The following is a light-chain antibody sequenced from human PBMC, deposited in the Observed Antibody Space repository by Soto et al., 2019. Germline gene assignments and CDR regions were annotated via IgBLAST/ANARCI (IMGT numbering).Light chain of an antibody. Sequence: IVFTQSPSTLSLSPGERATLSCRASQTVSSYLAWYQQKPGQAPRLLIYDASSRATGIPDRFSGSGSGTDFTLTISRLEPEDFAVYYCQQYGSSPPTFGQGTKVDIK. J-gene: IGKJ1*01. V-gene: IGKV3-20*01. CDR3: QQYGSSPPT. CDR1: QTVSSY. CDR2: DAS.